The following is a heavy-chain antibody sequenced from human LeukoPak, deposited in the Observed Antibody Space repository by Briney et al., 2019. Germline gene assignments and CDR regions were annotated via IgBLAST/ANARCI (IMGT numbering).Heavy chain of an antibody. Sequence: SETLSLTCSVSGGSISGYYWSWFRLPPGKGLEWIGQISYSGITKYNPALKSRVTISVDTSKNQISVNLDSVTAADTAFYYCARHLAIAGPYDHWGQGTLVTVSS. CDR3: ARHLAIAGPYDH. CDR2: ISYSGIT. J-gene: IGHJ4*02. V-gene: IGHV4-59*08. CDR1: GGSISGYY. D-gene: IGHD6-13*01.